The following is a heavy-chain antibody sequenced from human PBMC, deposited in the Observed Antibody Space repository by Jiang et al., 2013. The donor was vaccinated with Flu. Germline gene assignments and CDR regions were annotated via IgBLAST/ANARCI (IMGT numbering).Heavy chain of an antibody. J-gene: IGHJ2*01. CDR1: GFTLSSYA. D-gene: IGHD6-13*01. CDR2: ISGSGGGT. V-gene: IGHV3-23*01. Sequence: GLVQPGGSLRLSCAASGFTLSSYAMSWVRQAPGKGLEWVSAISGSGGGTHYADSVKGRFTISRDNSKNTLYLQMNSLRAGDTAVYYCAKDYYSTSWPTRQYWYFDLWGRGALVTVSS. CDR3: AKDYYSTSWPTRQYWYFDL.